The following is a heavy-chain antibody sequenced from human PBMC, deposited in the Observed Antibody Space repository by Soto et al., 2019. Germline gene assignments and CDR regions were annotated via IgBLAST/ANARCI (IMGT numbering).Heavy chain of an antibody. CDR2: IFYTGVT. D-gene: IGHD3-22*01. CDR3: VRVLDSSWYADL. V-gene: IGHV4-61*03. CDR1: GGSVSNASFY. J-gene: IGHJ2*01. Sequence: QVQLQESGPGLVKPSETLSLTCSVSGGSVSNASFYWTWIRQAPGTGLEYIGYIFYTGVTNYNPSLSSRVTISLDTYKNHFSLKLNSMTAADPAVYYCVRVLDSSWYADLWGRGTLVTVSS.